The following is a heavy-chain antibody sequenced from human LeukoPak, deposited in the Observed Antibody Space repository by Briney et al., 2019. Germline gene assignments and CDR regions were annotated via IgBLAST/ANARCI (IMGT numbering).Heavy chain of an antibody. CDR3: ARSHGSGYYYPDY. D-gene: IGHD3-22*01. Sequence: GGSLRLSCAASGIIFSSHGMHWVRQAPGKGLEWVAGIRFDGSEKYYAESVKGRFTISRDNFRNTLYLHMNSLRVEDTAVYYCARSHGSGYYYPDYWGQGTLVTVSS. CDR1: GIIFSSHG. J-gene: IGHJ4*02. CDR2: IRFDGSEK. V-gene: IGHV3-30*02.